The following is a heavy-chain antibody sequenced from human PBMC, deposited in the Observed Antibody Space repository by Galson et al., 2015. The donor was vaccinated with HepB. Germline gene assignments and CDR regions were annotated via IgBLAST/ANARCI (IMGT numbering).Heavy chain of an antibody. CDR3: AKGGYYDFWSGVDY. V-gene: IGHV3-33*06. D-gene: IGHD3-3*01. CDR1: GFTFSSYG. Sequence: SLRLSCAASGFTFSSYGMHWVRQAPGKGLEWVAVIWYDGSNKYYADSVKGRFTISRDNSKNTLYLQMNSLRAEDTAVYYCAKGGYYDFWSGVDYWGQGTLVTVSS. J-gene: IGHJ4*02. CDR2: IWYDGSNK.